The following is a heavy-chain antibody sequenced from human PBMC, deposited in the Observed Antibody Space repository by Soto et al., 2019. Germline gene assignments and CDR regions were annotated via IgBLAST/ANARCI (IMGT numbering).Heavy chain of an antibody. V-gene: IGHV4-31*03. CDR2: IYYSGST. J-gene: IGHJ6*02. Sequence: PSETLSVTCTVSGGSISSGGYYWSWIRQHPGKGLEWIGYIYYSGSTYYNPSLKSRVTISVDTSKNQFSLKLSSVTAADTAVYYCARDKVDGGYSYGYYYYGMDVWGQGTTVTV. D-gene: IGHD5-18*01. CDR3: ARDKVDGGYSYGYYYYGMDV. CDR1: GGSISSGGYY.